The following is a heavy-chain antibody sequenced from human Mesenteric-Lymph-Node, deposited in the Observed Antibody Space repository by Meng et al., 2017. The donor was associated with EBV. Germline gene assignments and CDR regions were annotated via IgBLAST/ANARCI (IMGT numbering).Heavy chain of an antibody. CDR3: ATDRWEREGWFDR. D-gene: IGHD1-26*01. J-gene: IGHJ5*02. CDR1: GFTFSYYW. V-gene: IGHV3-74*01. Sequence: EVQLVAVGGGLVQPGGSLRPSCPSFGFTFSYYWMHWVRQAPGKGLVWVSRINTAGSTTNYADSVQGRFTISRDNAKGTLYLQMNSLRVEDTAVYYCATDRWEREGWFDRWGQGTLVTVSS. CDR2: INTAGSTT.